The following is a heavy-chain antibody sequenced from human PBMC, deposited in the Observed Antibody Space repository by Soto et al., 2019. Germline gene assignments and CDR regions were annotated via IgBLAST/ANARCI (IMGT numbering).Heavy chain of an antibody. CDR3: ARDVDGDYGNWFDP. CDR2: IYYSGST. J-gene: IGHJ5*02. D-gene: IGHD4-17*01. CDR1: GGSISSGGYY. V-gene: IGHV4-31*03. Sequence: QVQLQESGPGLVKPSQTLSLTCTVSGGSISSGGYYWSWIRQHPGKGLEWSGYIYYSGSTYYNPSLKRRVTIAVDTSKNQFALKLSSVTAADTAVYYCARDVDGDYGNWFDPWCQGTLVTVSS.